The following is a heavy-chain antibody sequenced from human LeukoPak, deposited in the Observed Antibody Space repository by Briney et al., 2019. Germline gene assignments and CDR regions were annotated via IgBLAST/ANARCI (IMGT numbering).Heavy chain of an antibody. D-gene: IGHD4-17*01. Sequence: GGSLRLSCAASGFTFSTYSMTWVRQAPGKGLEWGSIISSGSSAIFSADALKGRFTISRDDAKNLLYLDMKSLRAEDAAVYYCARGHTAVTRHFDFWGQGTLVTVSS. CDR2: ISSGSSAI. V-gene: IGHV3-21*01. J-gene: IGHJ4*02. CDR1: GFTFSTYS. CDR3: ARGHTAVTRHFDF.